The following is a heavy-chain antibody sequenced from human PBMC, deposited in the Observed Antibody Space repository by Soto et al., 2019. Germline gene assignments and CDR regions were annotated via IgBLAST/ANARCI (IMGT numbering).Heavy chain of an antibody. Sequence: GGSMILSCAASGFNFSSYWMHWVRQAPGKGLVWVSRINSDGSSTSYADSVKGRFTISRDNAENTLYLQMNSLRAEDTAVYYCVRTSLVVPAATREDHWGQGTLVTVSS. CDR1: GFNFSSYW. J-gene: IGHJ4*02. CDR3: VRTSLVVPAATREDH. V-gene: IGHV3-74*01. D-gene: IGHD2-2*01. CDR2: INSDGSST.